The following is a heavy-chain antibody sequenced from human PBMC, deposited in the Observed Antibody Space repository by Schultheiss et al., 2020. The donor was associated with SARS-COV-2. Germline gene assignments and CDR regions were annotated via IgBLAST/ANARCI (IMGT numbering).Heavy chain of an antibody. J-gene: IGHJ5*02. V-gene: IGHV3-20*04. D-gene: IGHD2-21*02. Sequence: GGSLRLSCAASGFTFSSYAMSWVRQAPGKGLEWVSGISWNSGSIGYADSVKGRFTISRDNAKNSLYLQMNSLRAEDTAVYYCARQFGDFVSNWFDPWGQGTLVTVSS. CDR3: ARQFGDFVSNWFDP. CDR1: GFTFSSYA. CDR2: ISWNSGSI.